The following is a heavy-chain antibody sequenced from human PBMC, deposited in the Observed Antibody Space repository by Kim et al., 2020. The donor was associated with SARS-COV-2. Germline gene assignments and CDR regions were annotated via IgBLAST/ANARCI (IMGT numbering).Heavy chain of an antibody. V-gene: IGHV3-9*01. CDR2: ISWSGKTT. D-gene: IGHD3-10*01. Sequence: GGSLRLSCAASGFTFDDYAMYWVRQGPGKGLEWVSGISWSGKTTAYVAPVKGRFTISRDNRKNLLYLQMNSLRSEDTALYYCAKEGDVKNLYGSPIMNYGMDVWCQGTTVTVSS. J-gene: IGHJ6*02. CDR3: AKEGDVKNLYGSPIMNYGMDV. CDR1: GFTFDDYA.